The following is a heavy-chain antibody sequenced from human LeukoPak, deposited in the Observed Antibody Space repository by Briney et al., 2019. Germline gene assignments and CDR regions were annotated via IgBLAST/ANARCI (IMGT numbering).Heavy chain of an antibody. V-gene: IGHV4-30-2*01. CDR3: ARSNPNNAEAFDI. D-gene: IGHD1-14*01. CDR2: IYLDGST. CDR1: GGSITSGDFA. Sequence: PSQTLSLTCAVSGGSITSGDFAWSWIRQPPGKGLDFIGYIYLDGSTFYNPSLKSRVTISVDTSKNQFSLKLSSVTAADTAVYYCARSNPNNAEAFDIWGQGTMVTVSS. J-gene: IGHJ3*02.